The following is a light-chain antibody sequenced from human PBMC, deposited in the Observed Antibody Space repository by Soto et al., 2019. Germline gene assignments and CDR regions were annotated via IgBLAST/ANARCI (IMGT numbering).Light chain of an antibody. V-gene: IGLV3-1*01. J-gene: IGLJ1*01. CDR2: QDS. Sequence: SYELTQPPSVSVSPGQTASITCSGDKLGDKYACWYQQKPRQSPVLVIYQDSKRPSGIPERFSGSNSGNTATLTINGTQAMDEADYYCQAWDSSTGVFGTGTKLTVL. CDR3: QAWDSSTGV. CDR1: KLGDKY.